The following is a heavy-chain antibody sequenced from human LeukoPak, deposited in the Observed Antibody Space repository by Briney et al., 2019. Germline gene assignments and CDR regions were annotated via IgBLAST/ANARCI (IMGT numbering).Heavy chain of an antibody. D-gene: IGHD6-19*01. CDR2: IYYSGST. J-gene: IGHJ4*02. CDR3: ARVTFSSGWYTGSFDY. Sequence: SQTLSLTCTVSGGSISSGGYYWSWIRQHPAKGLEWIGYIYYSGSTYYNPSLKSRVTISVDTSKNQFSLKLSSVTAADTAVYYCARVTFSSGWYTGSFDYWGQGTLVTVSS. CDR1: GGSISSGGYY. V-gene: IGHV4-31*03.